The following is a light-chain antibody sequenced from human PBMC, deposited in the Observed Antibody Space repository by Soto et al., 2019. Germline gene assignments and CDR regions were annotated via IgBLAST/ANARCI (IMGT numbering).Light chain of an antibody. CDR2: ATS. Sequence: EIVMTQSPATLSVSPGERATLSCRASQSVDTNLAWYQQKPGQPPRLLIYATSTRATGIPARFRGSGSGTEFTLTTSSLQSEDFALYYCQQYYTWPRGTFGQGTKVEIK. CDR1: QSVDTN. CDR3: QQYYTWPRGT. V-gene: IGKV3-15*01. J-gene: IGKJ2*02.